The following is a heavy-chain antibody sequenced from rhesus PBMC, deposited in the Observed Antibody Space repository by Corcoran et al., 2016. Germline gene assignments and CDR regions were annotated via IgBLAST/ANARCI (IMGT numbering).Heavy chain of an antibody. CDR3: TRKGIAAGFDY. CDR2: ISNTGKTI. D-gene: IGHD6-13*01. CDR1: GFTSISYD. V-gene: IGHV3S4*01. Sequence: EVQLVESGGGLVQPGGSLSLSCAAPGFTSISYDMSWVHLALGKGLDGVYSISNTGKTIYYADSVKGRFTISRDNAKNSLSLQMNSLKTEDTAVYYCTRKGIAAGFDYWGQGVLVTVSS. J-gene: IGHJ4*01.